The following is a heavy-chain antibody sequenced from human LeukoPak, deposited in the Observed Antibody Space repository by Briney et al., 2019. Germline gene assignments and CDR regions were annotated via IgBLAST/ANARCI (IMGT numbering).Heavy chain of an antibody. D-gene: IGHD2-2*01. CDR1: GYALTELS. V-gene: IGHV1-24*01. J-gene: IGHJ4*02. Sequence: ASVKVSCKVSGYALTELSMHWVRQAPGKGLEWMGGFGPEDGETIYAQKFQGRVTMTEGASTDTAYMELSSLRSEDTAVYYCATALVRPFDYWGQGTLVTVSS. CDR3: ATALVRPFDY. CDR2: FGPEDGET.